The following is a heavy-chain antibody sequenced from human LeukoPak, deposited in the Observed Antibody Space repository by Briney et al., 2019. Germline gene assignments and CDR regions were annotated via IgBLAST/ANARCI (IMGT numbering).Heavy chain of an antibody. V-gene: IGHV3-49*04. Sequence: PGGSLRLSCTAPGFTFGDYAMSWVRQAPGKGLEWVGFIRSKAYGGTTEYAASVKGRFTISRDDSKSIAYLQMNSLKTEDTAVYYCTRGSRSGPKIYYFDYWGQGTLVTVSS. CDR3: TRGSRSGPKIYYFDY. J-gene: IGHJ4*02. CDR2: IRSKAYGGTT. CDR1: GFTFGDYA. D-gene: IGHD3-3*01.